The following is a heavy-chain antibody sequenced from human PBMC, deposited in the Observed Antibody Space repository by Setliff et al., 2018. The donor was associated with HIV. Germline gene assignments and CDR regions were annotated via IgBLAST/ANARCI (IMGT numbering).Heavy chain of an antibody. CDR1: GYSFTDYY. V-gene: IGHV1-2*02. D-gene: IGHD2-15*01. CDR3: AREVVEMAPEEGREDALDI. Sequence: ASVKVSCKASGYSFTDYYIHWVRQAPGQGLEWMGWINPKSDGTNYAQKFQGRVTMTRDTSTSTVYMELSSLRSEDTAVYYCAREVVEMAPEEGREDALDIWGQGTMVTVSS. J-gene: IGHJ3*02. CDR2: INPKSDGT.